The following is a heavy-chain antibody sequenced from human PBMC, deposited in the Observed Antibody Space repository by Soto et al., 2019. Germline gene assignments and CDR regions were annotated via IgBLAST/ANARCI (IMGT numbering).Heavy chain of an antibody. J-gene: IGHJ4*02. CDR3: ARLYYYDSSGYYETAYYFDY. CDR1: GYTFTSYG. CDR2: ISAYNGNT. D-gene: IGHD3-22*01. V-gene: IGHV1-18*01. Sequence: VKVSCKASGYTFTSYGISWVRQAPGQGLEWMGWISAYNGNTNYAQKLQGRVTMTTDTSTSTAYMELRSLRSDDTAVYYCARLYYYDSSGYYETAYYFDYWGQGTLVTVSS.